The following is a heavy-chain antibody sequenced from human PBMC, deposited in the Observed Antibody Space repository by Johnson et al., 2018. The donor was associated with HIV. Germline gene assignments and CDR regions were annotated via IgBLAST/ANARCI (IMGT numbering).Heavy chain of an antibody. Sequence: QVQLVESGGGVVQPGRSLRLSCAASGFTFSSYGMHWVRQAPGKGLEWVAVIWYDGSNEHYADSVKGRFTISRDNSKNTLYLQMSSLRAEDTAVYYCARDRVLVAYASLDAFDIWGQGTLVTVSS. J-gene: IGHJ3*02. V-gene: IGHV3-33*01. CDR3: ARDRVLVAYASLDAFDI. CDR2: IWYDGSNE. D-gene: IGHD2-8*02. CDR1: GFTFSSYG.